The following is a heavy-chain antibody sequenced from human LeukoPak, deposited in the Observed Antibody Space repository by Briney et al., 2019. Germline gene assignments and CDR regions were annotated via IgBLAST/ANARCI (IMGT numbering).Heavy chain of an antibody. D-gene: IGHD6-19*01. V-gene: IGHV3-7*01. CDR2: LNQGGSDK. CDR1: GFTFSSYS. Sequence: PGGSLRLSCAASGFTFSSYSMNWVRQAPGKGLEWVANLNQGGSDKYYVDSVKGRFTISRDNAKNSLYLQMNSLRAEDTAVYYCARDRWYSSGWSHFDYWGQGTLVTVSS. J-gene: IGHJ4*02. CDR3: ARDRWYSSGWSHFDY.